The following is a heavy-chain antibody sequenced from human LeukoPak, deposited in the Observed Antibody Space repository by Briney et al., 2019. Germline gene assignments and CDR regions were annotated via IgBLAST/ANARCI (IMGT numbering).Heavy chain of an antibody. J-gene: IGHJ6*03. D-gene: IGHD6-13*01. CDR3: ARVPNSSSWQTYYYYMDV. CDR1: GYTFTDYF. CDR2: IIPIFGTA. Sequence: SVKVSCKASGYTFTDYFMHWVRQAPGQGLEWMGGIIPIFGTANYAQKFQGRVTITTDESTSTAYMELSSLRSEDTAVYYCARVPNSSSWQTYYYYMDVWGKGTTVTVSS. V-gene: IGHV1-69*05.